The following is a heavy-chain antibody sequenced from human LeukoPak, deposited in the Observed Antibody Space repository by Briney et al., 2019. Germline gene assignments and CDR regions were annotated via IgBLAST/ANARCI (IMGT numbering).Heavy chain of an antibody. CDR3: AXXXXSSWYVPNXDY. CDR1: GFTFSTYN. Sequence: GGSLRLSCAASGFTFSTYNMNWVRQAPGKGLEWVSSITASSSYIYYADSVKGRFTISRDNSKNSLYLQMNSLRAEDTAGYYCAXXXXSSWYVPNXDYWGQGTLVTVSS. CDR2: ITASSSYI. V-gene: IGHV3-21*01. J-gene: IGHJ4*02. D-gene: IGHD6-13*01.